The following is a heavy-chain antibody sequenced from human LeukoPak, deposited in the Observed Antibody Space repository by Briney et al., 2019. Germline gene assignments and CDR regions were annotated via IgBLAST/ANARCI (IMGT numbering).Heavy chain of an antibody. J-gene: IGHJ5*02. CDR3: AKDFGSGWYEVWFDP. CDR1: GYSISSGYY. D-gene: IGHD6-19*01. CDR2: IYHSGST. Sequence: SETLSLTCAVSGYSISSGYYWGWIRQPPGKGLEWIGSIYHSGSTYYNPSLKSRVTISVDTSKNQFSLKLSSVTAADTAVYYCAKDFGSGWYEVWFDPWGQGTLVTVSS. V-gene: IGHV4-38-2*02.